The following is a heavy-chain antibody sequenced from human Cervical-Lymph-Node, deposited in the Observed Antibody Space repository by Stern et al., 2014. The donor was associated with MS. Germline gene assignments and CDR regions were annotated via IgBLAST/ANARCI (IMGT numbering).Heavy chain of an antibody. J-gene: IGHJ4*02. Sequence: QVQLVQSGGEVKKPGASVKVSCEASGYIFSDYGISWVRQGPGQGLAWAGGIRPGYYAHYAPHLQGRTAMATDTSTNTASLEVWSLTSDDTAVYYCARDERSAAAGTLGYFDLWGQGTLVTV. CDR1: GYIFSDYG. CDR2: IRPGYYA. V-gene: IGHV1-18*01. CDR3: ARDERSAAAGTLGYFDL. D-gene: IGHD6-13*01.